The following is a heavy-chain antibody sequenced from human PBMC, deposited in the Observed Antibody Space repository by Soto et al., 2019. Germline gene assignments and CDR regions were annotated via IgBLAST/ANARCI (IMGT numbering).Heavy chain of an antibody. CDR2: INHSGST. CDR3: ARDLKYYDFWSGYSPYYYYGMDV. CDR1: GGSFSGYY. D-gene: IGHD3-3*01. Sequence: PSETLSLTCAVYGGSFSGYYWSWIRQPPGKGLEWIGEINHSGSTNYNPFLKSRVTISVDTSKNQFSLKLSSVTAADTAVYYCARDLKYYDFWSGYSPYYYYGMDVWGQGTTVTVSS. J-gene: IGHJ6*02. V-gene: IGHV4-34*01.